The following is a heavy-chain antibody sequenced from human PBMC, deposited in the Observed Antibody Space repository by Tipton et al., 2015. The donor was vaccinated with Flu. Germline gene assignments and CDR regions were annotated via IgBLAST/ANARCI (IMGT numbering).Heavy chain of an antibody. CDR2: ISTSGST. CDR3: ARDLGGGSGWYRYFDF. D-gene: IGHD6-19*01. J-gene: IGHJ4*02. V-gene: IGHV4-61*02. Sequence: TLSLTCTVSGGSISSSSYYWSWIRQPAGRGLEWIGRISTSGSTNYNPSLQSRVTISVDPSKNQFSLKLTSVTAADTAVYYCARDLGGGSGWYRYFDFWGQGTLVTVSS. CDR1: GGSISSSSYY.